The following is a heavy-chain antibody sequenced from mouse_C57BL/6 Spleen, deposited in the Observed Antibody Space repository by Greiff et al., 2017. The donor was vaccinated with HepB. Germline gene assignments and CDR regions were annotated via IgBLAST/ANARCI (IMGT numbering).Heavy chain of an antibody. D-gene: IGHD2-4*01. CDR2: FHPYNDDT. J-gene: IGHJ1*03. V-gene: IGHV1-47*01. CDR3: ARRYYDYGGYFDV. CDR1: GYTFTSYP. Sequence: VQLQQSGAELVKPGASVKMSCKASGYTFTSYPIEWMKQNHGKSLEWIGNFHPYNDDTKYNEKFKGKATLTVEKSSSTVYLELSRLTSDDSAVYYCARRYYDYGGYFDVWGTGTTVTVSS.